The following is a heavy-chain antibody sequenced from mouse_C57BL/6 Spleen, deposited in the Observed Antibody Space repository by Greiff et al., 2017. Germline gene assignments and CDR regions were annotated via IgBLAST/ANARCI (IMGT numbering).Heavy chain of an antibody. D-gene: IGHD2-4*01. CDR2: INPYNGVS. CDR1: GYSFTGYY. CDR3: ARVGDYDGFAY. V-gene: IGHV1-31*01. J-gene: IGHJ3*01. Sequence: VHVKQSGPELVKPGASVTLSCKASGYSFTGYYMHWVKQSHGNILDWIGYINPYNGVSSYNQKFKGKATVTVDKSSSTAYLELRSLTSEDSAVYYCARVGDYDGFAYWGQGTLVTVSA.